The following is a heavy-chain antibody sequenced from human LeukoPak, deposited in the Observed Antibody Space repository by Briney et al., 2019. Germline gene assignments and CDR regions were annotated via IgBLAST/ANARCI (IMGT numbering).Heavy chain of an antibody. D-gene: IGHD3-22*01. Sequence: GGSLRLSCAASGFTFSSYAMSWVRQAPGKGLEWVSAISGSGGSTYYADSVKGRFTISRDNSKNTLYLQMNRLRAEDTAVYYCAKDFDSSVRGGFDYWGQGTLVTVSS. V-gene: IGHV3-23*01. CDR3: AKDFDSSVRGGFDY. J-gene: IGHJ4*02. CDR2: ISGSGGST. CDR1: GFTFSSYA.